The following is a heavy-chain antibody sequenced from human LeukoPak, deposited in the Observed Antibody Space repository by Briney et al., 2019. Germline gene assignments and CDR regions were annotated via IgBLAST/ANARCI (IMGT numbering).Heavy chain of an antibody. CDR1: GFTFSDYY. CDR2: IYYSGST. D-gene: IGHD3-22*01. V-gene: IGHV4-59*01. J-gene: IGHJ4*02. Sequence: GSLRLSCAASGFTFSDYYMSWIRQAPGKGLEWIGYIYYSGSTNYNPSLKSRVTISVDTSKNQFSLKLSSVTAADTAVYYCARAAIVAMFDYWGQGTLVTVSS. CDR3: ARAAIVAMFDY.